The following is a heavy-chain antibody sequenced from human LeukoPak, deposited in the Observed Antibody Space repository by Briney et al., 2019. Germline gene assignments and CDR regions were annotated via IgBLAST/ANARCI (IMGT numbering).Heavy chain of an antibody. CDR2: IYYSGST. V-gene: IGHV4-59*01. Sequence: KPSETLSLTCTVSGDSISGYYWSWIRQPPGKGLEWIGYIYYSGSTNYNPSLKSRVTISVDTSKNQFSLKLNSVTAADTAVYYCARVNYDSSGYYQYYFDYWGQGTLVTVSS. D-gene: IGHD3-22*01. J-gene: IGHJ4*02. CDR1: GDSISGYY. CDR3: ARVNYDSSGYYQYYFDY.